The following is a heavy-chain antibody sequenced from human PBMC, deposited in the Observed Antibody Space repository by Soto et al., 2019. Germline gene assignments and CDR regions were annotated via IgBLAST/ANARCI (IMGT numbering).Heavy chain of an antibody. CDR2: ISYDGNNK. J-gene: IGHJ4*01. D-gene: IGHD4-17*01. Sequence: QVELVESGGGVVQPGRSLRLSCAASGFTFTLYAIHWVRQAPGKGLEWVAVISYDGNNKYYADSVKGRFTISRDNSKNTVYMQVNSLRVEDTAVYYCARDGGSGTVTTRDYWGHGSLVTVSS. CDR1: GFTFTLYA. CDR3: ARDGGSGTVTTRDY. V-gene: IGHV3-30-3*01.